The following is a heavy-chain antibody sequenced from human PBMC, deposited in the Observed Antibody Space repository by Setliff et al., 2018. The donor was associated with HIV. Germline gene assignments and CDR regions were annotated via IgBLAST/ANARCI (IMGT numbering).Heavy chain of an antibody. CDR1: GFTFSSYA. V-gene: IGHV3-30*01. CDR3: ARSVIGYYYYGMDV. Sequence: PGGSLRLSWAASGFTFSSYAMHWVRQAPGKGLEWVAVISYDGSNKYYADSVKGRFTISRDNSKNTLYLQMNSLRAEDTAVYYCARSVIGYYYYGMDVWGQGTLVTVSS. D-gene: IGHD3-10*01. CDR2: ISYDGSNK. J-gene: IGHJ6*02.